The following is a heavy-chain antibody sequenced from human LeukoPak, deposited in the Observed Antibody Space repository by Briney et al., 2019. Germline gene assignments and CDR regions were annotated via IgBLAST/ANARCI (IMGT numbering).Heavy chain of an antibody. J-gene: IGHJ4*02. V-gene: IGHV3-66*01. CDR1: GFTVSNNY. CDR3: ARILGYDSSGYYTGFFDY. CDR2: IYSGGST. Sequence: GGSLRLSCAAPGFTVSNNYMSWVRQAPGKGLEWVSVIYSGGSTYYADSVKGRFTISRDNSKNTLYLQMNSLRAEDTAVYYCARILGYDSSGYYTGFFDYWGQGTLVTVSS. D-gene: IGHD3-22*01.